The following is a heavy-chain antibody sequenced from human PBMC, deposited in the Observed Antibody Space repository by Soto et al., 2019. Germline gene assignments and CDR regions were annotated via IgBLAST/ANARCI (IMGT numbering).Heavy chain of an antibody. CDR1: GFTFSSYG. V-gene: IGHV3-30*18. D-gene: IGHD5-18*01. J-gene: IGHJ4*02. Sequence: QVQLVESGGGVVQPGRSLRLSCAASGFTFSSYGMHWVRQAPGKGLEWVAVISYDGSNKYYADSVKGRFTISRDNSKNTLYLQMNSLRAEDTAVYYCAKDLDAYSYGYNYFDYWGQGTLVTVSS. CDR2: ISYDGSNK. CDR3: AKDLDAYSYGYNYFDY.